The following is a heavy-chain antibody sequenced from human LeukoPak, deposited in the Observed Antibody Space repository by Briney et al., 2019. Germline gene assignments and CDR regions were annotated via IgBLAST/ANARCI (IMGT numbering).Heavy chain of an antibody. CDR1: GFTFGTTG. CDR3: ASGGGWLPSN. V-gene: IGHV3-33*01. J-gene: IGHJ4*02. CDR2: LRYDGINK. D-gene: IGHD6-19*01. Sequence: GTSLRLSCAASGFTFGTTGMHWVRLPPGKGLEWVALLRYDGINKYYADSVKGRFTISRDISKSTLYLEMNNLRVEDTALYYCASGGGWLPSNWGRGTLVTVSS.